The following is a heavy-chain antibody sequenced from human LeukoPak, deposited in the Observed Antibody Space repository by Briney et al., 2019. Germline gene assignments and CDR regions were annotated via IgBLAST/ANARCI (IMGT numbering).Heavy chain of an antibody. CDR2: ISSSSSYI. CDR3: ARDGTSCSGGSCPNDY. J-gene: IGHJ4*02. D-gene: IGHD2-15*01. V-gene: IGHV3-21*01. CDR1: GFTFSSYS. Sequence: GGSLRLSCAASGFTFSSYSMNWVRQAPGKGLEWVSSISSSSSYIYYADSVKGRFTISRDNAKNSLYLQMNSLRAEDTAVYYCARDGTSCSGGSCPNDYWGQGTLVTVFS.